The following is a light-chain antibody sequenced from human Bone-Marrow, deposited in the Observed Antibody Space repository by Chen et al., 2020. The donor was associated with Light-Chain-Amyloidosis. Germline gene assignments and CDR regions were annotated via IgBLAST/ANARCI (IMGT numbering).Light chain of an antibody. Sequence: SHDLTQPPSVSVSPGQTARITCSGDDLPKKYAYWYQQKPGQAPVLVIHRDTERPSGIAERFSGSSSGTTATLTISGVQAEDEADYHCQSADSSGTYEVIFGGGTKLSVL. CDR2: RDT. CDR3: QSADSSGTYEVI. J-gene: IGLJ2*01. V-gene: IGLV3-25*03. CDR1: DLPKKY.